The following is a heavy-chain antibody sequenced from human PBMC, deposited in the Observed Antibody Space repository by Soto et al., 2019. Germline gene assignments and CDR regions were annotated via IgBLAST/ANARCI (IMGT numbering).Heavy chain of an antibody. J-gene: IGHJ4*02. V-gene: IGHV4-4*02. Sequence: SETLSLTCAVFGVSISSSNWWSWVRQPPGKGLEWIGEIYHSGSTNYNPSLKSRVTISVDKSKNQFSLKLSSVTAADTAVYYCARVEMATNTFDYWGQGTLVTVSS. CDR2: IYHSGST. D-gene: IGHD5-12*01. CDR1: GVSISSSNW. CDR3: ARVEMATNTFDY.